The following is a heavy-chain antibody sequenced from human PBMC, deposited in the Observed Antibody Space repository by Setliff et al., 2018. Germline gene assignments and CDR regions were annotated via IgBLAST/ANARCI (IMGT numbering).Heavy chain of an antibody. CDR3: ASSTYGSYFDY. V-gene: IGHV4-34*01. J-gene: IGHJ4*02. Sequence: SETLSLTCAVYGGSFSGYYWSWIRQPPGKGLEWIGEINHSGSTYYNPSLKSRVTISVDTSKNQFSLKLSSVTAADTAVYYCASSTYGSYFDYWGQGTLVTVSS. CDR2: INHSGST. D-gene: IGHD4-17*01. CDR1: GGSFSGYY.